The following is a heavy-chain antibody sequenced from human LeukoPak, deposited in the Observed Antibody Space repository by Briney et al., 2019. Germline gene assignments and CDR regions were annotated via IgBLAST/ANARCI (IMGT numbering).Heavy chain of an antibody. D-gene: IGHD3-9*01. CDR1: GFTFSSYE. V-gene: IGHV3-21*01. CDR2: ITSTGSYI. Sequence: PGGSLRLSCAASGFTFSSYEMNWVRQAPGKGLEWVSSITSTGSYIYYADSVKGRFTISRDNAKNSLFLQLNSLRAEDTAVYYCAATILTGYPWAYYYYMDVWGKGTTVTISS. J-gene: IGHJ6*03. CDR3: AATILTGYPWAYYYYMDV.